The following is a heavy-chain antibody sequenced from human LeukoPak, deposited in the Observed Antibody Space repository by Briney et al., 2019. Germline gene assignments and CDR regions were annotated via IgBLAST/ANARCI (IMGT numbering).Heavy chain of an antibody. CDR1: GFTFSNYA. V-gene: IGHV3-23*01. J-gene: IGHJ4*02. CDR3: AKGSGYSSGWSHGIGY. Sequence: GGSLRLSCAASGFTFSNYAMSWVRQAPGKGLEWGSSISGSGGSTYYADSVKGRFTISRDNSKNTLYPQMNSLRAEDTAVYYCAKGSGYSSGWSHGIGYWGQGTLVTVSS. CDR2: ISGSGGST. D-gene: IGHD6-19*01.